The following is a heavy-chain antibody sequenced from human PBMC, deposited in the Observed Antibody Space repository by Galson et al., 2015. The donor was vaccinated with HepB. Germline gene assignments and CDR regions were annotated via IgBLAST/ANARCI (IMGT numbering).Heavy chain of an antibody. J-gene: IGHJ6*02. CDR1: GFTFSSYS. CDR3: ARGEYSSSSRSWHYYYGMDV. Sequence: SLRLSCAASGFTFSSYSMNWVRQAPGKGLEWVSSISSSSSYIYYADSVKGRFTISRDNAKNSLYLQMNSLRAEDTAVYYCARGEYSSSSRSWHYYYGMDVWGQGTTVTVSS. D-gene: IGHD6-6*01. V-gene: IGHV3-21*01. CDR2: ISSSSSYI.